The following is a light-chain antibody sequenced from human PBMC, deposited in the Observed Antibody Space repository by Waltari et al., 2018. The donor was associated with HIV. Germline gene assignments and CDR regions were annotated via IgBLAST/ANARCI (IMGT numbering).Light chain of an antibody. Sequence: QSALTQPPSASGSLGQSVTLSCTGSSSDIGAYDSVSWFQQHPRSAPKLLLYEVTRRPSRVSDRVSGSRSGSTACLTVAGLQPDDEATYFCSSYGDSLRVLFGGGTNVTVL. CDR3: SSYGDSLRVL. V-gene: IGLV2-8*01. J-gene: IGLJ3*02. CDR1: SSDIGAYDS. CDR2: EVT.